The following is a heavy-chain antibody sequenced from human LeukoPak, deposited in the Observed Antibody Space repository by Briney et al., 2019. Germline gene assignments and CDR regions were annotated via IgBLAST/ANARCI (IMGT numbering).Heavy chain of an antibody. J-gene: IGHJ4*02. V-gene: IGHV4-59*08. Sequence: PSETLSLTCTVSGGSISSNYWSWIRQPPGEGLEWIGYIYSGVSTNYNPSLKSRVTISADTSKNQFSLKLSSVTAADTAVYYCARLYGTAMVFDYWGQGTLVTVSS. D-gene: IGHD5-18*01. CDR3: ARLYGTAMVFDY. CDR1: GGSISSNY. CDR2: IYSGVST.